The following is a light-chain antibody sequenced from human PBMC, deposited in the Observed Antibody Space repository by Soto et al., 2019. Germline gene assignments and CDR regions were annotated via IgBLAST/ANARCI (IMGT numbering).Light chain of an antibody. CDR3: SSHTSSRPLV. V-gene: IGLV2-14*01. CDR2: GVT. Sequence: QSVLTQPASVSGSPGQSITISCSGTSSDVGDYYYVSWYQQHPGKAPKLLIYGVTDRPSGVSHRFSGSRSDSTASLTISGLQAEDGADYNCSSHTSSRPLVFGRGTKLTVL. CDR1: SSDVGDYYY. J-gene: IGLJ2*01.